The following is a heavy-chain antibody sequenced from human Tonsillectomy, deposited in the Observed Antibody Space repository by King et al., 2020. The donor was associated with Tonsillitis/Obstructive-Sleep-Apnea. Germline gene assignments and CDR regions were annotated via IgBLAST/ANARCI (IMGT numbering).Heavy chain of an antibody. CDR1: GGSISDYY. D-gene: IGHD3-3*01. V-gene: IGHV4-59*01. CDR3: ARGADLWGGYSLDY. J-gene: IGHJ4*02. CDR2: IYYIGSS. Sequence: QLQESGPGLVKPSETLSLTCTVSGGSISDYYWTWIRQPPGKGLEWIGNIYYIGSSSYNPSLKSRVTISVDTSKNQFSLKLSSVTAADTAVYYCARGADLWGGYSLDYRGLGTLVTVSS.